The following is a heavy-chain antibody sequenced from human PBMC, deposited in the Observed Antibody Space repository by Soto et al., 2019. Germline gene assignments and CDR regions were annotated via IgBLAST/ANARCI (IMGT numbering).Heavy chain of an antibody. Sequence: QVQLRQWGAGLLKPSETLFLTCAVHGGSFSSYYWTWIRQPPGKGLEWIGEINHSGSTNYNPSLKIRVTMSVDTSKNQFSLNVSSVTAADTAVYYCARGGSEHAYIAPNYWGQGTLVTVSS. CDR3: ARGGSEHAYIAPNY. D-gene: IGHD2-2*01. CDR1: GGSFSSYY. J-gene: IGHJ4*02. V-gene: IGHV4-34*01. CDR2: INHSGST.